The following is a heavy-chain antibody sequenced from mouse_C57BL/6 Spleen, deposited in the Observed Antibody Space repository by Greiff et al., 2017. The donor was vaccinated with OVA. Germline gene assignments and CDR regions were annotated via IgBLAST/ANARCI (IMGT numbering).Heavy chain of an antibody. Sequence: EVQLQQSGPELVKPGASVKISCKASGYSFTGYYMHWVKQSHGNILDWIGYIYPYNGVSSYNQKFKGKATLTVDKSSSTAYMELRSLTSEDSAVYYCARSPLTTVVAPYWYFDVWGTGTTVTVSS. V-gene: IGHV1-31*01. CDR3: ARSPLTTVVAPYWYFDV. D-gene: IGHD1-1*01. J-gene: IGHJ1*03. CDR1: GYSFTGYY. CDR2: IYPYNGVS.